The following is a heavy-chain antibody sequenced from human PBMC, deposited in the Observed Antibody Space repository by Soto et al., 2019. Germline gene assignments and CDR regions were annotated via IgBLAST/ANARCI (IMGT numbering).Heavy chain of an antibody. Sequence: QVQLQQWGAGLLKPSETLSLTCAVYGGSFSGYYWSWIRQPPGKGLEWIGEINHSGSTNYNPSLKSPVTISVDTSKNQFSLKLSSVTAADTAVYYCAATTLYYYGSGLRSYYYMDVWGKGTTVTVSS. CDR3: AATTLYYYGSGLRSYYYMDV. J-gene: IGHJ6*03. CDR1: GGSFSGYY. V-gene: IGHV4-34*01. D-gene: IGHD3-10*01. CDR2: INHSGST.